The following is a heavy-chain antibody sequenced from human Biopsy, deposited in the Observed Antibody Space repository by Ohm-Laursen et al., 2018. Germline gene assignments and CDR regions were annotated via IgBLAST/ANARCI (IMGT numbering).Heavy chain of an antibody. CDR3: AKDRYPSSWHYYYGMDV. Sequence: RSLRPSCAASGFSFDNHVMHWVRQAPGKGLEWVSGISWNSDSIGYADSVKGRFTISRDNAKNSLYLQMNSLRSEDTALYYCAKDRYPSSWHYYYGMDVWGQGTTVTVSS. CDR2: ISWNSDSI. CDR1: GFSFDNHV. J-gene: IGHJ6*02. V-gene: IGHV3-9*01. D-gene: IGHD6-13*01.